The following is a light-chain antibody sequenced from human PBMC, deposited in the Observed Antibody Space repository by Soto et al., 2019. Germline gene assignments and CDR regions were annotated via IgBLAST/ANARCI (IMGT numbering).Light chain of an antibody. CDR2: AAS. J-gene: IGKJ3*01. CDR3: QQSYSNPIS. Sequence: DIQMTQSPSSLSASVGDRVTITCRASQSISRYLNWNQQKPGKAPKLLIYAASGLQSGVPSRFSGSGSGTDYSLTISSLQPEDFATYYCQQSYSNPISFGPGTKVDMK. V-gene: IGKV1-39*01. CDR1: QSISRY.